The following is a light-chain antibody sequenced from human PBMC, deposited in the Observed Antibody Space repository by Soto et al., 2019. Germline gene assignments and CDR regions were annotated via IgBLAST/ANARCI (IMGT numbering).Light chain of an antibody. CDR3: QVWDSSTF. CDR2: RDN. Sequence: SSELTQPLAVSVALGQTATITCGGDNIGNKYVHWYQQQPGQAPVLVIYRDNNRPSGIPERFSGSKSGDTATLTISRVQAGDEADYYCQVWDSSTFFGTGTKLTVL. J-gene: IGLJ1*01. CDR1: NIGNKY. V-gene: IGLV3-9*01.